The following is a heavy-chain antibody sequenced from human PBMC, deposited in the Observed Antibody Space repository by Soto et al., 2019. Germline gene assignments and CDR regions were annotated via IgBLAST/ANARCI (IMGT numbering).Heavy chain of an antibody. CDR3: ARGGPQVVHNWVDP. CDR2: IDPTDSYT. CDR1: GYTFTSYW. Sequence: EVKLVQSGAEVKKPGESLRISCKGSGYTFTSYWINWVRQMPGKGLEWMGRIDPTDSYTNYNPSFQGHVTISADKSLSTAYLQWDSLRASDTDTYYCARGGPQVVHNWVDPWGQGTLVTVSS. D-gene: IGHD2-15*01. J-gene: IGHJ5*02. V-gene: IGHV5-10-1*01.